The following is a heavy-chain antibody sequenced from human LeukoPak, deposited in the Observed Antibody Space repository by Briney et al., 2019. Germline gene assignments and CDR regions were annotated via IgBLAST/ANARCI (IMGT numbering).Heavy chain of an antibody. CDR3: ARGYSSGWFDY. V-gene: IGHV3-21*01. CDR1: GFTFSSCS. CDR2: ISSSSSYI. D-gene: IGHD6-19*01. Sequence: PGGSLRLSCAASGFTFSSCSMNWVRQAPGKGLEWVSSISSSSSYIYYADSVKGRFTISRDNAKNSLYLQMDSLRAEDTAVYYCARGYSSGWFDYWGQGTLVTVSS. J-gene: IGHJ4*02.